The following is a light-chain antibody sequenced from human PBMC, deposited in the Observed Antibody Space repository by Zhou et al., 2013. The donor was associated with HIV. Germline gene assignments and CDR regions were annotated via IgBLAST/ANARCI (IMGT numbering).Light chain of an antibody. V-gene: IGKV1-5*03. CDR1: QSISNW. J-gene: IGKJ3*01. CDR2: KAS. CDR3: QEYNSYAVFT. Sequence: DIQMTQSPSTLSASVGDRVTITCRASQSISNWLAWYQQKPGKAPKLLIYKASSLESGVPSRFSGSGSGTEFTLTISCLQPDDFATYYCQEYNSYAVFTFARRT.